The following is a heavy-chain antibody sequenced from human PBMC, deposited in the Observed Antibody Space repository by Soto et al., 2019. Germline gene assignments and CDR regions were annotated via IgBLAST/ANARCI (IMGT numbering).Heavy chain of an antibody. Sequence: LRLSCAASGFTFSSYGMHWVRQAPGKGLEWVAVISYDGSNKYYADSVKGRFTISRDNSKNTLYLQMNSLRAEDTAVYYCAKMLPRNEVPPPWGQGTMVT. CDR3: AKMLPRNEVPPP. V-gene: IGHV3-30*18. D-gene: IGHD2-2*01. CDR2: ISYDGSNK. CDR1: GFTFSSYG. J-gene: IGHJ3*01.